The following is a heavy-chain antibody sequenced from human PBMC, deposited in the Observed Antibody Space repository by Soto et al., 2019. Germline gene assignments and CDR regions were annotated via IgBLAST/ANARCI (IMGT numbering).Heavy chain of an antibody. CDR2: ISAYNGNT. CDR1: GYTFTSYG. D-gene: IGHD3-22*01. Sequence: QVQLVQSGAEVKKPGASVKVSCKASGYTFTSYGISWVRQAPGQGLEWMGWISAYNGNTNYAQKLQGRVTMTTDTSTSTAYMELRSLRSDDTAVYYCARDRDKMAYDSSGYAEGAFDIWGQGTMVTVSS. V-gene: IGHV1-18*04. CDR3: ARDRDKMAYDSSGYAEGAFDI. J-gene: IGHJ3*02.